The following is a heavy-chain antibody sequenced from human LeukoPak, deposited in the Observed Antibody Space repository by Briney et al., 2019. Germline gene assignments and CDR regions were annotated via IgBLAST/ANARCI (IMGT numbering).Heavy chain of an antibody. Sequence: GGSLRLSCDASGFTFSIYAMSWVRQGTGKGLEWVSSITSSGEATYYADSVKGRFTISRDNSRYTLFLQMNSLTAEDTAVYYCLITTSRVLAYWGQGTLVTVSS. CDR2: ITSSGEAT. J-gene: IGHJ4*02. D-gene: IGHD1-14*01. V-gene: IGHV3-23*01. CDR3: LITTSRVLAY. CDR1: GFTFSIYA.